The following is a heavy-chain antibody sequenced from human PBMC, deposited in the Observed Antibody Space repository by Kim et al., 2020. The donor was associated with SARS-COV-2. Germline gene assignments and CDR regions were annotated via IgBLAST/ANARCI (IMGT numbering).Heavy chain of an antibody. CDR1: GYTFTSYG. CDR2: ISAYNGNT. J-gene: IGHJ6*02. D-gene: IGHD3-22*01. CDR3: ARDRKRWLRYYYYYGMDV. V-gene: IGHV1-18*04. Sequence: ASVKVSCKASGYTFTSYGISWVRQAPGQGLEWMGWISAYNGNTNYAQKLQGRVTMTTDTSTSTAYMELRSLRSDDTAVYYCARDRKRWLRYYYYYGMDVWGQGTTVTVSS.